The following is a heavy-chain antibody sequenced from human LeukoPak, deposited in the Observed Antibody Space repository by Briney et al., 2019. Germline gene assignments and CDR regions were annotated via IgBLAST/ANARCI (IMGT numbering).Heavy chain of an antibody. V-gene: IGHV3-23*01. D-gene: IGHD2-2*01. Sequence: GGSLRLSCAASGFTFSSYAMSWVRQAPGKGLEWVSAISGSGGSTYYADSVKGRFTISRDNSKNTLYLQMNSLRAEDTAVYYCAKLRVKYCSSTSCYGWPFDPWGQGTLVTVSS. J-gene: IGHJ5*02. CDR2: ISGSGGST. CDR3: AKLRVKYCSSTSCYGWPFDP. CDR1: GFTFSSYA.